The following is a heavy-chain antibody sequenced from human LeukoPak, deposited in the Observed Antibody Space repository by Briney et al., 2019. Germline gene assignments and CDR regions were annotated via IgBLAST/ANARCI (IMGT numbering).Heavy chain of an antibody. J-gene: IGHJ4*02. Sequence: ASVNVSCKASGGTFSSYAISWVRQAPGQGLEWMGGIIPIFGTANYAQKFQGRVTITADESTSTAYMELSSLRSEDTAVYYCARDKGLGATTGGFDYWGQGTLVTVSS. V-gene: IGHV1-69*13. CDR2: IIPIFGTA. CDR3: ARDKGLGATTGGFDY. D-gene: IGHD1-26*01. CDR1: GGTFSSYA.